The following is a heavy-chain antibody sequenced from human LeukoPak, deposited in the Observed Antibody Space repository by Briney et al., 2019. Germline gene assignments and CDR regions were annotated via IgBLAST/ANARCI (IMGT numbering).Heavy chain of an antibody. J-gene: IGHJ5*02. V-gene: IGHV4-30-2*01. Sequence: SETLSLTCAVSGGSISSGGYSWSWIRQPPGKGLEWIGYIYHSGSTYNNPSLKSRVTISVDRSKNQFSLKLSSVTAADTAVYYCASALGYCSSTSCSDWFDPWGQGTLVTVSS. D-gene: IGHD2-2*01. CDR3: ASALGYCSSTSCSDWFDP. CDR1: GGSISSGGYS. CDR2: IYHSGST.